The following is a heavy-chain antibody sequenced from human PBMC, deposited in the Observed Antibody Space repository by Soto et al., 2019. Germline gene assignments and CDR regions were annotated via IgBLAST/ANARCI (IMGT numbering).Heavy chain of an antibody. CDR3: ARGARSGSYPYYYYAMDV. D-gene: IGHD1-26*01. CDR2: INSDASST. Sequence: PGGSLRLSCAASGFTFNIYWMHWVRQAPGKGLVWVSRINSDASSTNYADSVKGRFTISRDNAKNTLYLQMNSLRVEDTAVYYCARGARSGSYPYYYYAMDVWGQGTTVTVSS. V-gene: IGHV3-74*01. J-gene: IGHJ6*02. CDR1: GFTFNIYW.